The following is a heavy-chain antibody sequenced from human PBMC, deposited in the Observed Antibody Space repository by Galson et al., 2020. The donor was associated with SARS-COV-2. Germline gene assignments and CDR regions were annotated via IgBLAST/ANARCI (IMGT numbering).Heavy chain of an antibody. CDR3: ARDTIAAAGTDSYYYGMDV. J-gene: IGHJ6*02. CDR1: GFTFSDYY. D-gene: IGHD6-13*01. Sequence: GGSLRLSCAASGFTFSDYYMSWIRQAPGKGLEWVSYISSSGSTIYYADSVKGRFTISRDNAKNSLYLQMNSLRAEDTAVYYCARDTIAAAGTDSYYYGMDVWGQGTTVTVSS. CDR2: ISSSGSTI. V-gene: IGHV3-11*01.